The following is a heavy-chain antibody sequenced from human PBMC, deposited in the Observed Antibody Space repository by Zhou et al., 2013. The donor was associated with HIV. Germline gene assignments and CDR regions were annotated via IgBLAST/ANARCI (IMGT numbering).Heavy chain of an antibody. CDR1: GDSISSYY. CDR3: ARDGGHDYADY. D-gene: IGHD4-17*01. V-gene: IGHV4-4*09. CDR2: IYTSGST. J-gene: IGHJ4*02. Sequence: QVQLQESGPGLVKPSETLSLTCTVSGDSISSYYWSWIRQPPGKGLEWIGYIYTSGSTNYNPSLKSRVTISVDTSENQFSLKLSSVTAADTAVYYCARDGGHDYADYWGQGNPGHRLL.